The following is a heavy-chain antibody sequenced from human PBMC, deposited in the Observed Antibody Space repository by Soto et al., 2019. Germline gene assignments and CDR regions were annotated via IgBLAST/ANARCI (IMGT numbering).Heavy chain of an antibody. CDR3: ARDGGNSGGGGTHWYYYMYV. CDR2: IYSGGST. Sequence: EVQLVESGGGLVQPGGSLRLSCAASGITVSSSYMSWARQAPGKGLEWVSVIYSGGSTYYADSAKGRFTISRDNYKNVLYLQLNSLRAEDTAVYYCARDGGNSGGGGTHWYYYMYVWGKGTTVTVSS. D-gene: IGHD2-21*01. J-gene: IGHJ6*03. CDR1: GITVSSSY. V-gene: IGHV3-66*01.